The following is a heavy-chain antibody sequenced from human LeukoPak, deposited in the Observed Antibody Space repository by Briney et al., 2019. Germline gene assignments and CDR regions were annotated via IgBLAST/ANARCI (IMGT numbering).Heavy chain of an antibody. D-gene: IGHD3-16*01. CDR3: ARDNRGERTPGWGYGGFYI. CDR1: GYTFSKFY. CDR2: INPSGGTT. J-gene: IGHJ3*02. V-gene: IGHV1-46*01. Sequence: ASVTVSCKASGYTFSKFYIHWVRQAPGQGLEWMGVINPSGGTTNYAQKFQGRVSMTRDTSTSTVYMELSSLRSEDTAVYYCARDNRGERTPGWGYGGFYIWGQGTMLSVSS.